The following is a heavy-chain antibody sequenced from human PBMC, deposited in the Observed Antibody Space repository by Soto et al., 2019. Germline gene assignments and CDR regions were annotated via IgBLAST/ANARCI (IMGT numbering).Heavy chain of an antibody. CDR2: IDNSGST. CDR1: CGSIGNYF. CDR3: ARGGQDFWSGPFDY. V-gene: IGHV4-4*07. Sequence: PSETLSLTCTVSCGSIGNYFCNWIRQPAGKGLEWIGRIDNSGSTNYNPSLKSRITMSADTSRNQFSLKLNSVTAADTAVYYCARGGQDFWSGPFDYWGQGALVTVSS. D-gene: IGHD3-3*01. J-gene: IGHJ4*02.